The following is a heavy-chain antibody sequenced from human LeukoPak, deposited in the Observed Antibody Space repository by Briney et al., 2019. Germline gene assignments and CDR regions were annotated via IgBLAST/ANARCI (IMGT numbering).Heavy chain of an antibody. CDR2: IWHDVSNR. CDR3: VRVMNYDMDV. CDR1: GFTFSSFG. D-gene: IGHD2-8*01. V-gene: IGHV3-33*01. Sequence: GRSLRLSCAASGFTFSSFGMHWVRQAPGKGLERVAVIWHDVSNRYYADSVKGRFTISRDNSKNTLYLQMNSLRVEDTAVYYCVRVMNYDMDVWGQGTTVTVSS. J-gene: IGHJ6*02.